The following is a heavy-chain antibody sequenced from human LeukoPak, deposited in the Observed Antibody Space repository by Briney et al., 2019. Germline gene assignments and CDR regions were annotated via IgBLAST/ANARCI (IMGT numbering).Heavy chain of an antibody. CDR3: AEIAAAGRGTDY. J-gene: IGHJ4*02. D-gene: IGHD6-13*01. V-gene: IGHV3-23*01. CDR2: ISGSAGST. Sequence: PGGSLRLSCAASGFTLSSYAMSWVRQAPGKGLEWVSAISGSAGSTYYADSVKGRFTISRDNSKNTLYLQMNSLRAEDTAVYYCAEIAAAGRGTDYGGRGTLVTVS. CDR1: GFTLSSYA.